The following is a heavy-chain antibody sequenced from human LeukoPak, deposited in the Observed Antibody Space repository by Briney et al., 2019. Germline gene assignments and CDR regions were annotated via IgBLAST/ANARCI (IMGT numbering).Heavy chain of an antibody. V-gene: IGHV3-7*01. D-gene: IGHD3-10*01. CDR3: ARDRGSRAGSDY. CDR1: GFTFSTYW. Sequence: GGSLRLSCAASGFTFSTYWMGWVCLAPGKGLEWVAFIKEDGSMKYYVDSVKGRFTISRDNAQNSLYLQMNNLRVEDTAVYYCARDRGSRAGSDYWGQGTRVTVSS. J-gene: IGHJ4*02. CDR2: IKEDGSMK.